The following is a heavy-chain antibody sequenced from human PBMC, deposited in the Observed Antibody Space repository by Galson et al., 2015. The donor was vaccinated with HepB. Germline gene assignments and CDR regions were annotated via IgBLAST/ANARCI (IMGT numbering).Heavy chain of an antibody. D-gene: IGHD3-16*01. CDR1: GFTFDDYA. J-gene: IGHJ4*02. Sequence: SLRLSCAASGFTFDDYAMHWVRQAPGKGLEWVSLISWDGGSTYYADSVKGRFTISRDNSKNSLYLQMNSLRAEDTALYYCAKGVGDGDYFDYWGQGTLVTVSS. CDR3: AKGVGDGDYFDY. V-gene: IGHV3-43D*03. CDR2: ISWDGGST.